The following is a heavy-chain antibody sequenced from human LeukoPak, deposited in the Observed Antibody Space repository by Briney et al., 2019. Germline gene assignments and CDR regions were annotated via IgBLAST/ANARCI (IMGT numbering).Heavy chain of an antibody. V-gene: IGHV4-59*11. D-gene: IGHD3-3*01. CDR1: GGSISSQY. Sequence: SETLSLTCTVSGGSISSQYWTWIQQPPGKGPEWIAYIDNRGNTNYNPSLRSRVTISIDTSKNQFSLKLSSVIAADTAVYYCARWGDGSGSYRGFDIWGQGTMVTVSS. J-gene: IGHJ3*02. CDR2: IDNRGNT. CDR3: ARWGDGSGSYRGFDI.